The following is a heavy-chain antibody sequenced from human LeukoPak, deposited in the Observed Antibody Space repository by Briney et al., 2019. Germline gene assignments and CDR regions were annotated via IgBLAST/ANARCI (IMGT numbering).Heavy chain of an antibody. J-gene: IGHJ4*02. CDR2: IRSKAYGGTT. V-gene: IGHV3-49*03. CDR3: TRVTAVAGDDY. Sequence: PGRSLRLSCTASGFTFGDYAMSWFRQAPGKGLEWVGFIRSKAYGGTTEYAASVKGRFTISRDDSKSMAYLQMNSLKTEDTAVYYCTRVTAVAGDDYWGQGTLVTVSS. D-gene: IGHD6-19*01. CDR1: GFTFGDYA.